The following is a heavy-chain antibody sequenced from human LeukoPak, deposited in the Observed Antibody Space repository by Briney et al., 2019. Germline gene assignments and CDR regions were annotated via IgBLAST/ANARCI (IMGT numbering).Heavy chain of an antibody. CDR2: VRGSPPDT. V-gene: IGHV3-23*01. Sequence: PGGSLRLSCATSGFTFSSYAMSWVRQAPGKGPEWVSAVRGSPPDTYYADSVEGRSTISRDNSKNILYLQMNSLRAEDTAIYYCAKTSRRSSTYDSPFDYWGQGALVTVSS. J-gene: IGHJ4*02. CDR3: AKTSRRSSTYDSPFDY. CDR1: GFTFSSYA. D-gene: IGHD2-2*01.